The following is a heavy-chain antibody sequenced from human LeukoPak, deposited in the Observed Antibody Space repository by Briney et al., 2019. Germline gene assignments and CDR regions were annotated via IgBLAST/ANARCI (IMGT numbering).Heavy chain of an antibody. D-gene: IGHD2-15*01. J-gene: IGHJ4*02. CDR1: GFTVSSNY. CDR2: IYSGGST. Sequence: GGSLRLSCAASGFTVSSNYMSWVRQAPGKGLEWVSVIYSGGSTYYADSVKGRFTISRDNSKNTLYLQMNSLRAEDTAVYYCARHRWVGCYDYFDDWCQGTLVTVSS. V-gene: IGHV3-66*02. CDR3: ARHRWVGCYDYFDD.